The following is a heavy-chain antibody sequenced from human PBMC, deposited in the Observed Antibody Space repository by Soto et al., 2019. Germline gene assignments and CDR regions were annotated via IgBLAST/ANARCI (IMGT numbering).Heavy chain of an antibody. CDR1: GGSISSGEYY. Sequence: QVQLQESGPGLVKPSQTLYLTCTVSGGSISSGEYYWSWIRQPPGKGLEWIGYIYYSGSTYYNQSLTSRVTISVDTSKNQFSLKLSAVTAADTAVYYCASDDSSVPWGQGTLVTVSS. J-gene: IGHJ5*02. CDR3: ASDDSSVP. CDR2: IYYSGST. V-gene: IGHV4-30-4*01. D-gene: IGHD3-22*01.